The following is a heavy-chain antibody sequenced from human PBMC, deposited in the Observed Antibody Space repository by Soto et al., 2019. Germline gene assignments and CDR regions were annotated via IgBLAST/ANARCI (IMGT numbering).Heavy chain of an antibody. Sequence: PGGSLRLSCAASGFAFSTYAMNWVRQAPGKGLEWVSIISGGGDRTYYADSVKGRFTISRDNSKSTLFLQMNSLRAEDTAVYYCVKSPEWTTGYFSYYMDVWGRGTTVTVS. CDR2: ISGGGDRT. J-gene: IGHJ6*03. CDR1: GFAFSTYA. V-gene: IGHV3-23*01. D-gene: IGHD4-17*01. CDR3: VKSPEWTTGYFSYYMDV.